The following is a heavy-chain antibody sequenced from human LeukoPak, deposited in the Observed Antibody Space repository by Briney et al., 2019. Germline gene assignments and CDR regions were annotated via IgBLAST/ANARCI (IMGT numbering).Heavy chain of an antibody. CDR2: ISGSGGST. J-gene: IGHJ4*02. CDR1: GFTFSGYA. V-gene: IGHV3-23*01. CDR3: AKDVAYYDILTGYYKGDYFDY. Sequence: PGGSLRLSCAASGFTFSGYAMTWVRQAPGKGLEWVSAISGSGGSTYYTDSVKGRFAISRDNSKNTLYLQMNSLRAEDTAVYDCAKDVAYYDILTGYYKGDYFDYWGQGTLVTVSS. D-gene: IGHD3-9*01.